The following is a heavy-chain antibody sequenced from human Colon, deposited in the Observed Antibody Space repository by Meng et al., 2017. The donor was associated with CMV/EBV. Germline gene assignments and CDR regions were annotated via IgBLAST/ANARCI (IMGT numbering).Heavy chain of an antibody. CDR3: ARGRYYGMDV. CDR2: INGDGSGT. J-gene: IGHJ6*02. V-gene: IGHV3-74*01. Sequence: GGSLRLSCAVSGFTFSTYWMHWVRQAPGKGLVWVSRINGDGSGTTYADSVKGRLTISRDNAKNTLYLQMNSLRAEDTAVYYCARGRYYGMDVWGQGTTVTSP. CDR1: GFTFSTYW.